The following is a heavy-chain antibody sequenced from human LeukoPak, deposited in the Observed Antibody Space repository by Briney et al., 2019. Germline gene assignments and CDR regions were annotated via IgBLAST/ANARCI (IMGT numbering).Heavy chain of an antibody. CDR3: ARDENDYGDFDY. CDR2: INTSGST. Sequence: SETLSLTCTVSGGSISSNYWSWIRQPAGKGLEWIGRINTSGSTNYNPSLKSRVTMSVDTSMKQFSLKLSSVTAADTAVYYCARDENDYGDFDYWGQGTLVTVSS. J-gene: IGHJ4*02. D-gene: IGHD4-17*01. CDR1: GGSISSNY. V-gene: IGHV4-4*07.